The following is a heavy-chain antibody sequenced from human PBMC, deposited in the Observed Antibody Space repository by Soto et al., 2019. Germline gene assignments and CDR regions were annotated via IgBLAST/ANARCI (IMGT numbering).Heavy chain of an antibody. CDR2: ISWNSGSI. D-gene: IGHD2-15*01. J-gene: IGHJ6*02. CDR1: GFTFDDYA. Sequence: GGSLRLSCAASGFTFDDYAMHWVRQAPGKGLEWVSGISWNSGSIGYADSVKGRFTISRDNAKNSLYLQMSSLRAEDTALYYCAEDVNGGNPEYYYYYGMDVWGQGTTVTVSS. CDR3: AEDVNGGNPEYYYYYGMDV. V-gene: IGHV3-9*01.